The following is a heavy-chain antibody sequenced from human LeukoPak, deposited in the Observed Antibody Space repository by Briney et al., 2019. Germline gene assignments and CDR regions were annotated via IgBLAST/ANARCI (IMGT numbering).Heavy chain of an antibody. V-gene: IGHV3-53*01. CDR2: IYTGGGT. J-gene: IGHJ4*02. CDR3: ARGPGDY. CDR1: GFSVNDKY. D-gene: IGHD3-10*01. Sequence: GGSLRLPCAASGFSVNDKYMFWVRQAPGKGLEWVSVIYTGGGTYYADSVKGRFSLPRDSSKNTLYLQMNSLRVEDTAVYYCARGPGDYWGQGTLVAVSS.